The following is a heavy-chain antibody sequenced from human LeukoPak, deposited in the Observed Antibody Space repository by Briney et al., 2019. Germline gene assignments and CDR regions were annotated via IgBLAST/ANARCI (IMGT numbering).Heavy chain of an antibody. Sequence: SETLSLTCAVYGGSFSGYYWSWIRQPPGKGLEWIGEINHSGSTNYNPSLKSRVTISVDTSKNQFSLKLSSVTAADTAVYYCARAPWTQLPFDYWGQGTLVTVSS. J-gene: IGHJ4*02. CDR3: ARAPWTQLPFDY. D-gene: IGHD5-18*01. CDR2: INHSGST. V-gene: IGHV4-34*01. CDR1: GGSFSGYY.